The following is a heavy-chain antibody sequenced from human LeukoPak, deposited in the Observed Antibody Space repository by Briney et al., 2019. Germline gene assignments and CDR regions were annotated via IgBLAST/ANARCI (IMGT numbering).Heavy chain of an antibody. D-gene: IGHD5-18*01. J-gene: IGHJ4*02. CDR2: IYSGGST. V-gene: IGHV3-53*01. CDR3: IYGYTLDF. CDR1: GFTFSSNY. Sequence: PGGSLRLSCAASGFTFSSNYMNWVRQAPGKGLEWVSVIYSGGSTNYADSVKGRFTISRDNSKNTLYLHMNSLRAEDTAVYYCIYGYTLDFWGQGTLVTVSS.